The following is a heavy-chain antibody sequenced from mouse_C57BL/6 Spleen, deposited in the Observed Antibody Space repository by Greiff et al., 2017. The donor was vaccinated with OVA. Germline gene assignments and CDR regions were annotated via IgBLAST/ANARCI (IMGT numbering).Heavy chain of an antibody. J-gene: IGHJ3*01. V-gene: IGHV1-69*01. CDR3: AKSGYGTGFAY. D-gene: IGHD2-10*02. CDR1: GYTFTSYW. CDR2: IDPSDSYT. Sequence: QVQLQQPGAELVMPGASVKLSCKASGYTFTSYWMHWVKQRPGQGLEWIGEIDPSDSYTNYHQKFKGKSTLTVEKSSSTAYMQLSSLTSEDSAVYYWAKSGYGTGFAYWGQGTLVTVSA.